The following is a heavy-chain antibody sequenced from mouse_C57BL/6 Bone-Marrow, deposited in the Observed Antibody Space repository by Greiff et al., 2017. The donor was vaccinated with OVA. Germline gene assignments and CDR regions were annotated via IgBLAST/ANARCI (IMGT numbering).Heavy chain of an antibody. J-gene: IGHJ2*01. CDR3: ARDRYGNFDY. CDR2: ISDGGSYT. CDR1: GFTFSSYA. V-gene: IGHV5-4*01. D-gene: IGHD2-1*01. Sequence: EVQGVESGGGLVMPGGSLKLSCAASGFTFSSYAMSWVRQTPEKRLEWVATISDGGSYTYYPDNVKGRFTISRDNAKNNLYLQMSHLKSEDTAMYYCARDRYGNFDYWGQGTTLTVSS.